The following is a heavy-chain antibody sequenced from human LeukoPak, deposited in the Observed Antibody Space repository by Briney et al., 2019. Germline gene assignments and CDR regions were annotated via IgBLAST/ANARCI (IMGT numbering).Heavy chain of an antibody. J-gene: IGHJ4*02. D-gene: IGHD1-26*01. CDR2: INHSGST. CDR3: ARVGWELPWLFFDY. Sequence: SETLSLTCAVYGGSFSGYYWSWIRQPPGKGLEWIGEINHSGSTNYNPSLKSRVTISVDKSKNQFSLKLSSVTAADTAVYYCARVGWELPWLFFDYWGQGTLVTVSS. V-gene: IGHV4-34*01. CDR1: GGSFSGYY.